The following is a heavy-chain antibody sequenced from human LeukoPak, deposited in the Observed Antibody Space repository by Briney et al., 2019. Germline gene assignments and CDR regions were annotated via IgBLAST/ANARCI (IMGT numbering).Heavy chain of an antibody. V-gene: IGHV4-31*03. J-gene: IGHJ4*02. CDR1: GGSISSGGYY. Sequence: PSETLSLTCTVSGGSISSGGYYWRWLRQPPGKGLEWIGYIYYSGSTYYNPSLKSRVTISVDTSKNQFSLKLSSVTAADTAVYFCASGYSYGPTKYYFDYWGQGTRDTVSS. CDR3: ASGYSYGPTKYYFDY. CDR2: IYYSGST. D-gene: IGHD5-18*01.